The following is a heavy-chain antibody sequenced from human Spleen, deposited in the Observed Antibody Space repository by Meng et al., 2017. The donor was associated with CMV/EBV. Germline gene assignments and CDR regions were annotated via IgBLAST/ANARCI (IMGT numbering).Heavy chain of an antibody. CDR1: GYIFTSYG. CDR3: ARDEAEYCSGVYCHDDRNDY. J-gene: IGHJ4*02. CDR2: ISAYNGNT. V-gene: IGHV1-18*01. Sequence: ASVKVSCKASGYIFTSYGISWVRQAPGQGLEWMGWISAYNGNTNYAQKLQDRVTMTTDTSTSTAYMELRSLRSDDTAVYYCARDEAEYCSGVYCHDDRNDYWGQGTLVTVSS. D-gene: IGHD2-15*01.